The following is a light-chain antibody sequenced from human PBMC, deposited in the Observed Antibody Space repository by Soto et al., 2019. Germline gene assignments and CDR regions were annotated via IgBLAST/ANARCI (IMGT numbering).Light chain of an antibody. CDR3: MQGTYWPGT. Sequence: DVVMTQSPLSLPVTLGQPASISCRSSQSLVYSDGNTYLNWFQQRPGQSPRRLIYKVSNRDSGVPDRFSGRGSGTDFTLKISRVEAEDVGVYYCMQGTYWPGTFGQGTKVEIK. CDR2: KVS. J-gene: IGKJ1*01. CDR1: QSLVYSDGNTY. V-gene: IGKV2-30*01.